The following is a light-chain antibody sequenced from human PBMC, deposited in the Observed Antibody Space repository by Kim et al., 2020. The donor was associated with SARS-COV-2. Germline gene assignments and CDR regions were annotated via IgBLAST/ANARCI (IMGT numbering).Light chain of an antibody. CDR1: QNIDNY. CDR2: GAS. J-gene: IGKJ2*01. CDR3: QQSYSSPRDT. Sequence: DIQMTQSPSSLSASVGDRVTITCRASQNIDNYLNWYQQKPGKAPKLLIYGASTLQSGVSSRFSGSGSGTDFTLTINSLQPEDLATYYCQQSYSSPRDTFGQGTKLEI. V-gene: IGKV1-39*01.